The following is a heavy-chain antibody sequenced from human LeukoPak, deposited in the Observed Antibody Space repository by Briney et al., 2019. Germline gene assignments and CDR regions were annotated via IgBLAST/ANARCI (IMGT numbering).Heavy chain of an antibody. Sequence: ASVKVSCKASGGTFSSYAISWVRQAPGQGLEWMGGIIPIFGTANYAQKFQGRVTITTDESTSTAYMELSSLRSEDTAVYYCASGWIQLWFLDYWGQGTLVTVSS. J-gene: IGHJ4*02. CDR1: GGTFSSYA. CDR2: IIPIFGTA. CDR3: ASGWIQLWFLDY. V-gene: IGHV1-69*05. D-gene: IGHD5-18*01.